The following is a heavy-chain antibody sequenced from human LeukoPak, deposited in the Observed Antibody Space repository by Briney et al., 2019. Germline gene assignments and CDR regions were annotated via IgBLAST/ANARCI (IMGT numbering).Heavy chain of an antibody. V-gene: IGHV3-48*02. Sequence: GGSLRLSCAASGFTFSSYSMNWVRQAPGKGLEWVSYISRGRPTIHYADSVKGRFTISRDNAKNSLYLQMNSLRDEDTAVYYCTRGPEALDNWGQGTLVTVSS. J-gene: IGHJ4*02. CDR1: GFTFSSYS. CDR3: TRGPEALDN. CDR2: ISRGRPTI.